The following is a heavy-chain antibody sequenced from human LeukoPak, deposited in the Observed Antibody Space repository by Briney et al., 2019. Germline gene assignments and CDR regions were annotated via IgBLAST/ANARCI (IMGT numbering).Heavy chain of an antibody. D-gene: IGHD2-2*01. CDR2: IWYDGRNK. V-gene: IGHV3-33*01. CDR1: GFTFSSYG. Sequence: GGSLRLSCAASGFTFSSYGMHWVRQAPGKGLEWVAVIWYDGRNKGYGDSVKGRFTISRDNSKNMLYLQMNSLRDEDTAVYYCATHSRTPPRYMGVWGKGTTASASS. J-gene: IGHJ6*03. CDR3: ATHSRTPPRYMGV.